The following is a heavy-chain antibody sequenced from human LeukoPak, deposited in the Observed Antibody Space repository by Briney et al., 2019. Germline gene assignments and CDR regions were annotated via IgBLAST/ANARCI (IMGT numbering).Heavy chain of an antibody. D-gene: IGHD6-6*01. CDR3: ARIEYSSSCDY. CDR2: IYYSGRT. CDR1: GGSISSSNYY. Sequence: SETLSLTCTVSGGSISSSNYYRGWIRQPPGKGLECIGSIYYSGRTYYNPSLKSRVTISVDTSKNQFSLNLTSVTAADTAVYYCARIEYSSSCDYWGQGTLVTVSS. V-gene: IGHV4-39*07. J-gene: IGHJ4*02.